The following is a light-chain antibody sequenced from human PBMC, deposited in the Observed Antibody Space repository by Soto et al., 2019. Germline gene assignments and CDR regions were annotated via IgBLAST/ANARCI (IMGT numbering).Light chain of an antibody. V-gene: IGKV1-33*01. CDR3: QQYDNIILS. CDR2: GAS. CDR1: QYIGNY. J-gene: IGKJ4*01. Sequence: IRLTQSPTSLSASVGDRVTITCQASQYIGNYLNWYQQKPGEAPRLLISGASNLEPGVPSRFSGGGSGADFTFIISSLQPEDVATYYCQQYDNIILSFGGGTKVEIK.